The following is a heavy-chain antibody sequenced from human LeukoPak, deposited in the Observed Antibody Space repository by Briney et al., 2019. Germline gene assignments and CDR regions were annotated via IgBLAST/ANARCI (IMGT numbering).Heavy chain of an antibody. D-gene: IGHD3-10*01. Sequence: SETLSLTCTVSGGSISSYYWSWIRQPPGKGLEWIVYIYYSGSTNYNPSLKSRVTISVDTSKNQFSLKLSSVTAADTAVYYCARDLRRYFDYWGQGTLVTVSS. J-gene: IGHJ4*02. CDR3: ARDLRRYFDY. V-gene: IGHV4-59*01. CDR2: IYYSGST. CDR1: GGSISSYY.